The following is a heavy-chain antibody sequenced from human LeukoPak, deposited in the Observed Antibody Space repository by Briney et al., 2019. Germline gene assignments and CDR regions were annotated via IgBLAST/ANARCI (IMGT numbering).Heavy chain of an antibody. D-gene: IGHD1-26*01. J-gene: IGHJ4*02. CDR3: ARGEDPGSPFDY. CDR1: GFTVSNNY. V-gene: IGHV3-53*01. Sequence: HSGGSLRLSCAASGFTVSNNYMSWIRQAPGKGLEWVSVLYSAGHTYYADSVKGRFTISRDNSKNTLYLQMNSLGAEDTAVYYCARGEDPGSPFDYWGQGTLVTVSS. CDR2: LYSAGHT.